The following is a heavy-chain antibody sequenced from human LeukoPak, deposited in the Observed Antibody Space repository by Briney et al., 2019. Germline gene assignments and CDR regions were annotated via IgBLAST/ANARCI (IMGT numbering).Heavy chain of an antibody. CDR2: ISSTSTYI. CDR3: ARVQRGEMATFDY. Sequence: GGSLRLSCAASGFIFSSYSMNWVRHAPGKGLEWVSSISSTSTYIHYADSLKGRFTISRDNARNSLYLQINSLRVEDTALYYCARVQRGEMATFDYWGQGTLVTVSS. D-gene: IGHD5-24*01. V-gene: IGHV3-21*01. CDR1: GFIFSSYS. J-gene: IGHJ4*02.